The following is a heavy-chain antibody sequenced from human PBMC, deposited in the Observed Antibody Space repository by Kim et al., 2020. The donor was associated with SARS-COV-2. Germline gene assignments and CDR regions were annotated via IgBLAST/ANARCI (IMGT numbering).Heavy chain of an antibody. CDR2: IYYSGST. CDR3: ARYRGFGVSGNWFDP. CDR1: GGSISSYY. V-gene: IGHV4-59*01. D-gene: IGHD2-8*01. J-gene: IGHJ5*02. Sequence: SETLSLTCTVSGGSISSYYWSWIRQPPGKGLEWIGYIYYSGSTNYNPSLKSRVTISVDTSKNQFSLKLSSVTAADTAVYYCARYRGFGVSGNWFDPWGQGTLVTVSS.